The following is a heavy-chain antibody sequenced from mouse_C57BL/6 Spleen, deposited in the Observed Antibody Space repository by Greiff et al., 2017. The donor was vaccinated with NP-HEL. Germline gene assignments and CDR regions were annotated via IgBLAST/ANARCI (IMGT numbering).Heavy chain of an antibody. Sequence: QVQLQQPGAELVMPGASVKLSCKASGYTFTSYWMHWVKQRPGQGLEWIGEIDPSDSYTNYNQKFKGKSTLTVDKSSSTAYMQLSSLTSEDSAVYYCARSGGSRTVDWFAYWGQGTLVTVSA. CDR2: IDPSDSYT. CDR1: GYTFTSYW. D-gene: IGHD1-1*01. V-gene: IGHV1-69*01. CDR3: ARSGGSRTVDWFAY. J-gene: IGHJ3*01.